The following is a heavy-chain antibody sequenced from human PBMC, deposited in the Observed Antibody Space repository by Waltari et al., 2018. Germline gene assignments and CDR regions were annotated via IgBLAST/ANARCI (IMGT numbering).Heavy chain of an antibody. J-gene: IGHJ4*02. CDR3: ARDSFFSGSYYDSGGYYFDY. D-gene: IGHD1-26*01. CDR2: IYTSGST. Sequence: QVQLQESGPGLVKPSQTLSLTCTVSGGSISSGSYYWSWIRPPAGKGLEWIGRIYTSGSTNYNPSLKSRVTISVDTSKNQFSLKLSSVTAADTAVYYCARDSFFSGSYYDSGGYYFDYWGQGTLVTVSS. CDR1: GGSISSGSYY. V-gene: IGHV4-61*02.